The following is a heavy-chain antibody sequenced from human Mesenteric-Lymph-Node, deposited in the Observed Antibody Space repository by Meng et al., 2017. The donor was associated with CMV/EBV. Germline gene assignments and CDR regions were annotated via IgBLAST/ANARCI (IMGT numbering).Heavy chain of an antibody. Sequence: ASVKVSCKASGYTFTSYDINWVRQATGQGLEWKGWMNPNSGNTGYAQKFQGRVSITRNTSISTAYMELSSLRSEDTAVYYCARWKAGYYYYGMDVWGQGTTVTVSS. D-gene: IGHD1-1*01. J-gene: IGHJ6*02. CDR1: GYTFTSYD. CDR2: MNPNSGNT. V-gene: IGHV1-8*03. CDR3: ARWKAGYYYYGMDV.